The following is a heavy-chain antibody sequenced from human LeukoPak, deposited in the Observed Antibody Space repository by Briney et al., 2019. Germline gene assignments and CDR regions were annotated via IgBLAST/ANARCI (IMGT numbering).Heavy chain of an antibody. CDR2: ISYDVSNK. V-gene: IGHV3-30*04. J-gene: IGHJ4*02. CDR1: GFTFSSYA. D-gene: IGHD4-17*01. Sequence: PGGSLRLSCAASGFTFSSYAMHWVRQAPGKGLEWVAVISYDVSNKYYADSVKGRFTISRDNSKNTLYLQMNSLRAEDTAVYYCARHSSYGDFDYWGQGTLVTVSS. CDR3: ARHSSYGDFDY.